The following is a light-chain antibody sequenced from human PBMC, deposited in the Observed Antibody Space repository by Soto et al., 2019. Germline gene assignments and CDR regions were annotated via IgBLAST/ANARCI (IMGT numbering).Light chain of an antibody. CDR1: SSDIGAYNY. CDR3: SSYTRSSTQV. V-gene: IGLV2-14*01. Sequence: QSALTQPASVSGSPGQSITISCTGTSSDIGAYNYVSWYQLHPSKAPKLIISEVSNRPSGVSSRFSGSKSANTASLTISGLRAEDEADYYCSSYTRSSTQVFGTGTKVTVL. J-gene: IGLJ1*01. CDR2: EVS.